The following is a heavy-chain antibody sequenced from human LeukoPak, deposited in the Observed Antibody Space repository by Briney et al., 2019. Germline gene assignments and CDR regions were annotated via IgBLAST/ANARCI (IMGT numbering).Heavy chain of an antibody. CDR2: IERDGRST. CDR1: GFTFSSYW. CDR3: AREHRHEGATVDS. V-gene: IGHV3-74*01. Sequence: GGSLRLSCAASGFTFSSYWMHWVRQAPGKGLVWVSRIERDGRSTSYADSVRGRFTISRGNAKNTLYLQMNSLRAEDTAVYYCAREHRHEGATVDSWGQGTLVTVSS. D-gene: IGHD1-26*01. J-gene: IGHJ4*02.